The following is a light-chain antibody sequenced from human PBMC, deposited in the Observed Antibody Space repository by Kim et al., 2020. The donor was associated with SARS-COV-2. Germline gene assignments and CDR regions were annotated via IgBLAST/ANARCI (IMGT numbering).Light chain of an antibody. J-gene: IGLJ3*02. V-gene: IGLV4-69*01. CDR2: LNSDGSH. Sequence: ASVKLNCTRSSGHSSYAIAWHQQQPEKGPRYLMKLNSDGSHSKGDGIPDRFSGSSSGAERYLTISSLQSEDEADYYCQTWGTGIWVFGGGTKLTVL. CDR1: SGHSSYA. CDR3: QTWGTGIWV.